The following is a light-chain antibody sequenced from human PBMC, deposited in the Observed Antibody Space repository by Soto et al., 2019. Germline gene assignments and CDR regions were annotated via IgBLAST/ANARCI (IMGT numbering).Light chain of an antibody. CDR2: GAS. Sequence: EIVMTQSPATLSVSPGERATLSCRASQSVSSNLAWYQQKPGQAPRLLIYGASTRATGIPARFSGSGSGTEFTLTISSLEPEDFAVYYCLQRSGWPWTFGQGTKVEIK. V-gene: IGKV3-15*01. J-gene: IGKJ1*01. CDR3: LQRSGWPWT. CDR1: QSVSSN.